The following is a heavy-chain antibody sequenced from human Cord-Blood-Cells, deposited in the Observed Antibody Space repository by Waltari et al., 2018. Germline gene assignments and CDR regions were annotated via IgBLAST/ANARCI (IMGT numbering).Heavy chain of an antibody. CDR1: GGSISSGGYY. CDR2: IYCIGSH. J-gene: IGHJ3*02. D-gene: IGHD6-13*01. V-gene: IGHV4-31*03. CDR3: AHALAAADDAFDI. Sequence: QVQLQESGPGLVKPSQTLSLTCTVSGGSISSGGYYWSWIRQHPGKGLEWIGYIYCIGSHYYNPSLKSRVTISVDTSKNQFSLKLSSVTAADTSVYYCAHALAAADDAFDIWGQGTMVTVSS.